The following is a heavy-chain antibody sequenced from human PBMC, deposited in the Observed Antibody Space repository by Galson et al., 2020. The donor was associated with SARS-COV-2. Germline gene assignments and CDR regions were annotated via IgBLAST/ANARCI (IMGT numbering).Heavy chain of an antibody. J-gene: IGHJ4*02. CDR1: GFNFRNYD. CDR2: ISTTGGDT. D-gene: IGHD2-8*01. Sequence: SCAASGFNFRNYDMTWVRQAPGRGLEWISSISTTGGDTYYTDSVKGRFTISRDNSKSTLYLDISSLRDEDTALYYCAKGSVVRTAWCPADYWGQGTLVTVSS. V-gene: IGHV3-23*01. CDR3: AKGSVVRTAWCPADY.